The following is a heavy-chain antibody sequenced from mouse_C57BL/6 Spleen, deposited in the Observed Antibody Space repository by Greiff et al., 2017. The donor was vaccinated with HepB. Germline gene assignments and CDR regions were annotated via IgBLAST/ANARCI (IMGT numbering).Heavy chain of an antibody. D-gene: IGHD2-3*01. V-gene: IGHV1-64*01. CDR2: IHPNSGST. J-gene: IGHJ3*01. Sequence: VQLQQSGAELVKPGASVKLSCKASGYTFTSYWMHWVKQRPGQGLEWIGMIHPNSGSTNYNEKFKSKSTLTVEKSSSTAYMQRSSLTSEDSAVYCCASGYYGGFAYWGQGTLVTVSA. CDR3: ASGYYGGFAY. CDR1: GYTFTSYW.